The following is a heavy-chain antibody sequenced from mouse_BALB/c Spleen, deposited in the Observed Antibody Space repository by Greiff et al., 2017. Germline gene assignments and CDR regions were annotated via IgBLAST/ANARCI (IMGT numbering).Heavy chain of an antibody. CDR3: ARGRDYGSSWLYFDV. Sequence: EVKLVESGGGLVKPGGSLKLSCAASGFTFSSYAMSWVRQTPEKRLEWVASISSGGSTYYPDSVKGRFTISRDNARNILYLQMSSLRSEDTAMYYCARGRDYGSSWLYFDVWGAGTTVTVSS. V-gene: IGHV5-6-5*01. CDR2: ISSGGST. J-gene: IGHJ1*01. CDR1: GFTFSSYA. D-gene: IGHD1-1*01.